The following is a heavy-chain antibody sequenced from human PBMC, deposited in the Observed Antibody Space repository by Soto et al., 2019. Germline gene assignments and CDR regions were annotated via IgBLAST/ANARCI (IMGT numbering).Heavy chain of an antibody. CDR3: ARDTHYYDSSGSDY. V-gene: IGHV1-18*01. CDR2: ISAYNGNT. J-gene: IGHJ4*02. D-gene: IGHD3-22*01. CDR1: GYTFTSYG. Sequence: ASVKVSCKASGYTFTSYGISWVRQAPGQGLEWMGWISAYNGNTNYAQKVQGRVTMTTDTSTSTAYMELRSLRSDDTAVYYCARDTHYYDSSGSDYWGQGTLVTVSS.